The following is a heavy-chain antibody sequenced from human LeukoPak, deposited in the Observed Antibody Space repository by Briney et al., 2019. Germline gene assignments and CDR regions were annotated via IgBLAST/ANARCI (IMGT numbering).Heavy chain of an antibody. CDR1: GFTFSSYS. CDR3: ARDRGPLYNWNSLVGP. Sequence: PGGSLRLSCAASGFTFSSYSMNWVRQAPGKGLEWVSYISSSSSTIYYADSVKGRFTISRDNAKNSLYLQMNSLRAEDTAVYYCARDRGPLYNWNSLVGPWGQGTLVTVSS. V-gene: IGHV3-48*01. CDR2: ISSSSSTI. J-gene: IGHJ5*02. D-gene: IGHD1-7*01.